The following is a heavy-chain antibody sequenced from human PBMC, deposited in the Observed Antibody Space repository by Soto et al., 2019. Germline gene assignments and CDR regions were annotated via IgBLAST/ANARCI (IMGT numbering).Heavy chain of an antibody. CDR2: ISSSSSYI. CDR3: AREGVQHGSGPYYYYGMDV. D-gene: IGHD3-10*01. J-gene: IGHJ6*02. V-gene: IGHV3-21*01. CDR1: RFTFSHYA. Sequence: GGSLRLSCAVSRFTFSHYAMSWVRQAPGKGLEWVSSISSSSSYIYYADSVKGRFTISRDDAKNSLYLQMNSLRAEDTAVYYCAREGVQHGSGPYYYYGMDVWGQGTTVTVSS.